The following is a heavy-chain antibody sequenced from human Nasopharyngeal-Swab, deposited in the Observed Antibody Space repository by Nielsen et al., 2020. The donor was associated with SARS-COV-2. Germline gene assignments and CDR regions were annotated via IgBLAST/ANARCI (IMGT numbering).Heavy chain of an antibody. CDR1: DDSIRSSSFS. CDR3: ARLDSRSSGGY. J-gene: IGHJ4*02. V-gene: IGHV4-39*01. Sequence: SETLSLTCTVSDDSIRSSSFSWGWIRQPPGKGLEWIAQIYPSGSTNYNPSLRSRVTISIDTSKKQFSLKLHSVTAADTAVYYCARLDSRSSGGYWGQGSLVTVSS. D-gene: IGHD6-6*01. CDR2: IYPSGST.